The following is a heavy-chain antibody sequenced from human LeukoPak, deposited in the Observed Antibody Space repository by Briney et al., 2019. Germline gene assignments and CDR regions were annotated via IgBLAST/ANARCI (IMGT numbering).Heavy chain of an antibody. Sequence: PSETLSLTCTVSGGSISSSSYYWGWIRQPPGKGLEWIGSIYYSGSTYYNPSPKSRVTISVDTSKNQFSLKLSSVTAADTAVYYCARLVDSSGYYDGTFDYWGQGTLVTVSS. CDR2: IYYSGST. CDR1: GGSISSSSYY. J-gene: IGHJ4*02. D-gene: IGHD3-22*01. V-gene: IGHV4-39*01. CDR3: ARLVDSSGYYDGTFDY.